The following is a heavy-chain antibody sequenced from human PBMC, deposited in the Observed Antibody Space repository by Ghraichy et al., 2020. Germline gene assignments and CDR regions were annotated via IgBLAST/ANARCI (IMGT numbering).Heavy chain of an antibody. V-gene: IGHV4-34*01. CDR2: VDHNGHT. D-gene: IGHD6-13*01. CDR3: ASFWLEWQQQSFEY. CDR1: RGSYFDYI. Sequence: ESLNISCAVYRGSYFDYIWGWIRQPPGKGLEWIGEVDHNGHTRYSPSLESRVSISLDKSKNQFSLMLNSVTAADTAMYYCASFWLEWQQQSFEYWDQGALVTVSS. J-gene: IGHJ4*02.